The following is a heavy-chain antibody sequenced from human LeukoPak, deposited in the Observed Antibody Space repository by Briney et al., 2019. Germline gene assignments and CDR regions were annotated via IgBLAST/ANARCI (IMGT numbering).Heavy chain of an antibody. V-gene: IGHV3-7*03. CDR3: ARGAPDSGGRYYSYHCMDV. CDR1: GFTFSSYW. D-gene: IGHD6-19*01. CDR2: IKKDGSEK. Sequence: PGGSLRLSCAASGFTFSSYWMSWVRQAPGKGLEWVANIKKDGSEKYYVDSVKGRFTLSRDNAKNSLYLQMNSLRAEDTAVYYCARGAPDSGGRYYSYHCMDVWGKGTTVTVSS. J-gene: IGHJ6*04.